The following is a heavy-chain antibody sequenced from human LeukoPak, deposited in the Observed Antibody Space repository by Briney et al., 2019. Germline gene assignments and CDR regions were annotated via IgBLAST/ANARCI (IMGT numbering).Heavy chain of an antibody. CDR1: GFTFSGHS. D-gene: IGHD6-13*01. CDR2: INLDGSER. V-gene: IGHV3-7*01. J-gene: IGHJ4*02. Sequence: GGSLRLSCAASGFTFSGHSMTWVRQAPGKGLEWVANINLDGSERFYVDFVKGRFTISRDNADNSMYQQMNSLRAEDTAVYYCGRVIAGAIDYWGQGTLVTVSS. CDR3: GRVIAGAIDY.